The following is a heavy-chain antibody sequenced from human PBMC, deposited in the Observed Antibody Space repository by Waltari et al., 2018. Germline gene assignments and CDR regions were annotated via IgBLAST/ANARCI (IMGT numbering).Heavy chain of an antibody. Sequence: QVQLVPSGAEVKKPGASVKVSCKASGYTFTGYYMPWVRQAPGQGLEWMGRINPNSGGTNYAQKFQGRVTMTRDTSISTAYMELSRLRSDDTAVYYCARDGYSSRGGEDYWGQGTLVTVSS. CDR2: INPNSGGT. CDR1: GYTFTGYY. D-gene: IGHD6-19*01. V-gene: IGHV1-2*06. J-gene: IGHJ4*02. CDR3: ARDGYSSRGGEDY.